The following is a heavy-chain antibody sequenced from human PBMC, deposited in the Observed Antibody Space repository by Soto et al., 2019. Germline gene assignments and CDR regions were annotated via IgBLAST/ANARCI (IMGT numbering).Heavy chain of an antibody. Sequence: QVQLEESGGGVVQPGRSPRLSCAASGFTFSNYAMHWVRQTPGKGLEWVALISYDGNKKEYADSVKGRFTISRDNSKNTLYLQMNSLRPEDTAVYYCARRLVATISYYGMDVWGQGTTVTVSS. D-gene: IGHD5-12*01. V-gene: IGHV3-30-3*01. CDR2: ISYDGNKK. CDR1: GFTFSNYA. CDR3: ARRLVATISYYGMDV. J-gene: IGHJ6*02.